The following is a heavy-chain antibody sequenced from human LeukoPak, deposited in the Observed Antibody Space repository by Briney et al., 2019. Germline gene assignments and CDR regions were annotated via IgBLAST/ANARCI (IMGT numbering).Heavy chain of an antibody. D-gene: IGHD4-17*01. CDR1: GFSLFSSGVG. CDR2: IYWNDDN. J-gene: IGHJ4*02. V-gene: IGHV2-5*01. Sequence: SGPTLVNPTQTLTLTCTFTGFSLFSSGVGVGWIRQPPGKALEWLALIYWNDDNRYSPSLKSRLTITKDTSKNQVVLGMTNMDPVDTATYYCAHYGDYRFMWYFDYWGQGTLVTVSS. CDR3: AHYGDYRFMWYFDY.